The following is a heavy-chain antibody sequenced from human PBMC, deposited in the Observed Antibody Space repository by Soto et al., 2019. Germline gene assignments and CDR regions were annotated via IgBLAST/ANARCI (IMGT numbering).Heavy chain of an antibody. CDR2: IVVGSGNT. J-gene: IGHJ6*02. CDR3: AVEATIFGVADYDMGG. CDR1: GFTFTSSA. Sequence: SVKVSCKASGFTFTSSAVQWVRQARGQRLEWIGWIVVGSGNTNYAQKFQERVTITRDMSTSTAYMELSSLRSEDTAAYYCAVEATIFGVADYDMGGWGQGTTVTVAS. D-gene: IGHD3-3*01. V-gene: IGHV1-58*01.